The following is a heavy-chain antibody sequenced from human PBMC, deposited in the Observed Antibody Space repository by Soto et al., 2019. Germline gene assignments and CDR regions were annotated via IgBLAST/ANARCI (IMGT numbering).Heavy chain of an antibody. CDR2: IKSKTDGGTT. V-gene: IGHV3-15*01. CDR3: TTLNWGRPENDY. CDR1: GFTFSNAW. Sequence: EVQLVESGGGLVKPGGSLRLSCAASGFTFSNAWMSWVRQAPGKGLEWVGRIKSKTDGGTTDYAAPVKGRFTISRDDSKNTLYLQMNSLKTEDTAVYYCTTLNWGRPENDYWGQGTLVTVSS. J-gene: IGHJ4*02. D-gene: IGHD7-27*01.